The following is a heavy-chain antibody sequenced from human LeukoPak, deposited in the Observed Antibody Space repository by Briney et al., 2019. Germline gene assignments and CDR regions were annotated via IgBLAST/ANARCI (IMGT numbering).Heavy chain of an antibody. J-gene: IGHJ4*02. CDR1: GVSMSAYQ. CDR2: INTKGET. CDR3: ATSSDAKIAPFDH. D-gene: IGHD2-21*01. V-gene: IGHV4-4*09. Sequence: SETLSLTCTVSGVSMSAYQWSWVRQSPEKGLEWIGCINTKGETSYNPSLKSRVTTSVDTSRSQFSLRLTSVTAADTAVYYCATSSDAKIAPFDHLGQGAPVTVFS.